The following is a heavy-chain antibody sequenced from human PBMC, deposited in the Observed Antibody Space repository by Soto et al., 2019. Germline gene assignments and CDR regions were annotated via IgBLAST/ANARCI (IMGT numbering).Heavy chain of an antibody. J-gene: IGHJ6*03. CDR1: GFTFSNAW. V-gene: IGHV3-15*01. CDR3: TTDKYGGYCSSTSCYGYYYYMDV. CDR2: IKSKTDGGTT. D-gene: IGHD2-2*01. Sequence: GGSLRLSCAASGFTFSNAWMSWVRQAPGKGLEWVGRIKSKTDGGTTDYAAPVKGRFTISRDDSKNTLYLQMNSLKTEDTAVYYCTTDKYGGYCSSTSCYGYYYYMDVWGKGTTVTVSS.